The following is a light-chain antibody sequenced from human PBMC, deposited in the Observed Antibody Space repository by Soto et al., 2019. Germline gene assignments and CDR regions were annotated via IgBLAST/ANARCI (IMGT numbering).Light chain of an antibody. CDR3: QSTDGTGSLYV. CDR1: ALPKKY. CDR2: KDN. Sequence: SYELTQSPSVSVSPGQTARITCSGDALPKKYVYWYQLRPGQAPLLIVYKDNERPSGIPERFSGSGSGPTATLTISGVQAEDEADYYYQSTDGTGSLYVFGGGTKVTVL. V-gene: IGLV3-25*03. J-gene: IGLJ1*01.